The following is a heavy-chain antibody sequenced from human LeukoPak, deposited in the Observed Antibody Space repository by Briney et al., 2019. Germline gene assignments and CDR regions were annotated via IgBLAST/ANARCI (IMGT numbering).Heavy chain of an antibody. CDR3: ARGVVAAAGPYYYYYMDV. Sequence: SETLSLTCTVSGGSISSYYWSWIRQPAGKGLEWIGRIYTSGSTNCNPSLKSRVTMSVDTSKNQFSLKLSSVTAADTAVYYCARGVVAAAGPYYYYYMDVWGKGTTVTVSS. CDR1: GGSISSYY. V-gene: IGHV4-4*07. D-gene: IGHD6-13*01. CDR2: IYTSGST. J-gene: IGHJ6*03.